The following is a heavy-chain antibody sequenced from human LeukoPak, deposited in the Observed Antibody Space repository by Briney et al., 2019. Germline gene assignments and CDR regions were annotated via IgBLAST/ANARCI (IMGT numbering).Heavy chain of an antibody. CDR3: ARDWGTYSWDH. CDR2: IYISGST. J-gene: IGHJ4*02. Sequence: SETLSLTCSVSGASISDYYWSWIRQPAGKGLEWIGRIYISGSTNYNPSLKSRVTMSIDTSKNQFSLKLTSVTAADTAMYYCARDWGTYSWDHWGKGPPVTVSS. CDR1: GASISDYY. V-gene: IGHV4-4*07. D-gene: IGHD3-16*01.